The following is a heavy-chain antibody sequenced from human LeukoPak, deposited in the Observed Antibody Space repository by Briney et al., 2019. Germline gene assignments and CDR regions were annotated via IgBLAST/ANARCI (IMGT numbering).Heavy chain of an antibody. Sequence: SETLSLTCAVSGYSMRGGYYWGWIRQPPGKGLEWIGIIYHSGSTYYNPSLESRITISLDTSRNQFYLKLNSVTAADTAVYHCARDTVTGNKNFDYWGQGTLVTVSS. J-gene: IGHJ4*02. CDR2: IYHSGST. CDR1: GYSMRGGYY. D-gene: IGHD6-19*01. V-gene: IGHV4-38-2*01. CDR3: ARDTVTGNKNFDY.